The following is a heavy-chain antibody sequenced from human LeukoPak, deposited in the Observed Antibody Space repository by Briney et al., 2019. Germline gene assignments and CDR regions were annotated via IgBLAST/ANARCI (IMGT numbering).Heavy chain of an antibody. CDR1: GFTFSRYG. V-gene: IGHV3-33*01. J-gene: IGHJ1*01. Sequence: PGRSLRLSCAASGFTFSRYGMHWVRQAPGKGLEWVAVIWYDGSKKNYADSVKGRFTISRDNSKNTLNLQMTSLRAEDTAVYYCARYSEDYSSGWYEEYFQYWGQGTLVIVSS. CDR2: IWYDGSKK. CDR3: ARYSEDYSSGWYEEYFQY. D-gene: IGHD6-19*01.